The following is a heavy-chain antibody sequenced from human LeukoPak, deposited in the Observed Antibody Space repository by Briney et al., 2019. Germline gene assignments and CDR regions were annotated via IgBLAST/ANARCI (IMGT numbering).Heavy chain of an antibody. D-gene: IGHD6-13*01. CDR3: ARDSRQLSIDY. J-gene: IGHJ4*02. CDR2: IYYSGNT. CDR1: GVSITTYY. Sequence: SETLSPTCTVSGVSITTYYWSWIRQPPGKGLEWIGFIYYSGNTNYNPSLKSRVTISVDTSKNQFSLKLSSVTAADTAVYYCARDSRQLSIDYWGQGTLVTVSS. V-gene: IGHV4-59*01.